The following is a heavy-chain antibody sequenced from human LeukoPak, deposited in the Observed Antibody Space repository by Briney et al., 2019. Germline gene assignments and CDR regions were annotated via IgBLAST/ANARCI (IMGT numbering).Heavy chain of an antibody. J-gene: IGHJ4*02. CDR1: GRSISYGGYS. CDR3: ARVDGYNYFES. D-gene: IGHD5-24*01. CDR2: MYSSGST. V-gene: IGHV4-61*02. Sequence: PSETLSLTCSVSGRSISYGGYSWSWIRQPAGKGLEWIGRMYSSGSTNYNPSLYGRVSMSADTSKNQLSLRLRSLTAADTAVYYCARVDGYNYFESWGQGTLVSVSS.